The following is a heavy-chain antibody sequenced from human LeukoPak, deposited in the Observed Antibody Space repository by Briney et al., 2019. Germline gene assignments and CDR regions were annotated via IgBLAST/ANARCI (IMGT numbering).Heavy chain of an antibody. J-gene: IGHJ4*02. CDR3: AKDGANWGWDFDY. V-gene: IGHV3-74*01. Sequence: PGGSLRLSCAASGFTFSSYWMHWVRHAPGKGLLWVSRINTDGSSTNYADSVKGRFTISRDNAKNTLYLQMNSLRAEDTAVYYCAKDGANWGWDFDYWGQGTLVTVSS. CDR1: GFTFSSYW. D-gene: IGHD7-27*01. CDR2: INTDGSST.